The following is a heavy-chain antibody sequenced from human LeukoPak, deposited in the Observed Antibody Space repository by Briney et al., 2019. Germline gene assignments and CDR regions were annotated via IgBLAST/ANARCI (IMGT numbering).Heavy chain of an antibody. CDR3: ARAKVKSGKFDP. J-gene: IGHJ5*02. Sequence: SSQTLSLTCTVSGGSISSGSYYWSWIRQPAGKGLEWIGRIYTSGSTNYNPSLKSRVTISVDTSKNQFSLKLSSVTAADTAVYYCARAKVKSGKFDPWGQGTLVTVSS. V-gene: IGHV4-61*02. CDR1: GGSISSGSYY. D-gene: IGHD3-10*01. CDR2: IYTSGST.